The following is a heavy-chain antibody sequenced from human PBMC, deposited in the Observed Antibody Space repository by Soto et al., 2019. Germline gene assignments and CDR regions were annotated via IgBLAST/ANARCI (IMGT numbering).Heavy chain of an antibody. V-gene: IGHV4-39*02. CDR1: GGSINSNNYY. D-gene: IGHD3-22*01. J-gene: IGHJ5*02. CDR2: IYYSGST. CDR3: AREKYDSSGRNWFDP. Sequence: SETLSLTCTVSGGSINSNNYYWGWIRQPPGKGLEWIGTIYYSGSTYYNPSLKSRVTISVDTSKNQFSLKLSSVTAADTAVYYCAREKYDSSGRNWFDPWGQGTLVTVSS.